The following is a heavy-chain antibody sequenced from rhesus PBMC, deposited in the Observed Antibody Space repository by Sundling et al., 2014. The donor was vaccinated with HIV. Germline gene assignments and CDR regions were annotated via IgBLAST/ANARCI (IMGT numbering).Heavy chain of an antibody. CDR3: AFSLGGLDS. CDR2: ISGFSSIT. V-gene: IGHV3-110*01. Sequence: EVQLLESGGGLVQPGGSLRLSCVASGFTFSDHYMDWVRQSPGRGLEWVSSISGFSSITLYPDSVKGRFTISRDNAKNTVYLQMNSLRAEDTAVYYCAFSLGGLDSWGQGVVVTVSS. CDR1: GFTFSDHY. J-gene: IGHJ6*01. D-gene: IGHD2-39*01.